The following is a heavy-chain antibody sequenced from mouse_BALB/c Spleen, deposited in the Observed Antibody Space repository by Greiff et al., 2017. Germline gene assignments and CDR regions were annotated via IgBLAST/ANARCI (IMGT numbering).Heavy chain of an antibody. CDR3: ARDRVRYGNYYAMDY. CDR2: ISYDGSN. Sequence: EVKLQESGPGLVKPSQSLSLTCSVTGYSITSGYYWNWIRQFPGNKLEWMGYISYDGSNNYNPSLKNRISITRDTSKNQFFLKLNSVTTEDTATYYCARDRVRYGNYYAMDYWGQGTSVTVSS. D-gene: IGHD2-1*01. CDR1: GYSITSGYY. J-gene: IGHJ4*01. V-gene: IGHV3-6*02.